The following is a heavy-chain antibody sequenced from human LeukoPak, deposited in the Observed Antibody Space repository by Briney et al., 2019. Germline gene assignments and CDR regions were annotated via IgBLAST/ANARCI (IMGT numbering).Heavy chain of an antibody. Sequence: PGGSLRLSCAASGFTFSSYGMHWVRQAPGKGLEWVAFIRYDGSNKYYADSVKGRFTISRDNSKNTLYLQMNSLRAEDTAVYYCARDPGYCSGGSCYSVLGMDVWGQGTTVTVSS. CDR2: IRYDGSNK. V-gene: IGHV3-30*02. CDR1: GFTFSSYG. CDR3: ARDPGYCSGGSCYSVLGMDV. D-gene: IGHD2-15*01. J-gene: IGHJ6*02.